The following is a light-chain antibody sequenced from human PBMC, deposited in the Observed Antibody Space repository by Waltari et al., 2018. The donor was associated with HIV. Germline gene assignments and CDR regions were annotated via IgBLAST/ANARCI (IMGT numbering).Light chain of an antibody. CDR1: QSLLLHNGYNY. CDR2: LGS. V-gene: IGKV2-28*01. Sequence: DIVMTQSPLYLAVTPGEPASISCRSHQSLLLHNGYNYLEWYLQKPGQPPQLLISLGSSRASGVPDRFSGSGSGTEFTLKITRVEAEDVGVYYCLQTLHTPITFGGGTKVEIK. CDR3: LQTLHTPIT. J-gene: IGKJ4*01.